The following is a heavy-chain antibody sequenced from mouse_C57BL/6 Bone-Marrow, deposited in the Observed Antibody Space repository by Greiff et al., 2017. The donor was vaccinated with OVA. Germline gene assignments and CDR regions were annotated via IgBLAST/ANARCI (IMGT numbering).Heavy chain of an antibody. CDR1: GYTFTSYG. D-gene: IGHD1-1*01. J-gene: IGHJ1*03. V-gene: IGHV1-58*01. Sequence: VQLQQSGAELVRPGSSVKMSCKTSGYTFTSYGINWVKQRPGQGLAWIGYIYIGNGYTEYNEKFKGKATLTSDTSYSTAYMQLSRLTSEDSAIYFCASITTVVARNWYFDVWGTGATVTVSS. CDR2: IYIGNGYT. CDR3: ASITTVVARNWYFDV.